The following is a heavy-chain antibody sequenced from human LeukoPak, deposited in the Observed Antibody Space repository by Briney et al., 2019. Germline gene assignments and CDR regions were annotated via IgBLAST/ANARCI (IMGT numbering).Heavy chain of an antibody. CDR2: IWYDGSKK. CDR3: ARAHSSSSTFDL. J-gene: IGHJ4*02. D-gene: IGHD6-6*01. V-gene: IGHV3-33*01. Sequence: GGSLRLSCAASGFTFSDYVIHWVRQAPGQGLEWVALIWYDGSKKYYADSVKGRFTISRDNTKNTLYLQLNSLRADDTAVYYCARAHSSSSTFDLWGQGTLVTDSS. CDR1: GFTFSDYV.